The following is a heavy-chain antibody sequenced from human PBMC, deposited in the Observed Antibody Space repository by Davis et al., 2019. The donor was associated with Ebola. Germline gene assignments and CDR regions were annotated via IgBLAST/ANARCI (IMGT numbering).Heavy chain of an antibody. D-gene: IGHD3-3*01. Sequence: SVKVSCKASGGTFSSYAISWVRQAPGQGLEWMGGIIPIFGTANYAQKFQGRVTITADKSTSTAYMELSSLRSEDTAVYYCARGYYDFWSGYFSGRMDVWGQGTTVTVSS. CDR1: GGTFSSYA. J-gene: IGHJ6*02. V-gene: IGHV1-69*06. CDR3: ARGYYDFWSGYFSGRMDV. CDR2: IIPIFGTA.